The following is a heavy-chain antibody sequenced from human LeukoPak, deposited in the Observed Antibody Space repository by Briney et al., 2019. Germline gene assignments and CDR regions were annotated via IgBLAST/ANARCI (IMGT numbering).Heavy chain of an antibody. D-gene: IGHD5-18*01. CDR1: GGTFSSYA. V-gene: IGHV1-2*02. CDR2: INPNSGDT. J-gene: IGHJ4*02. Sequence: ASVKVSCKASGGTFSSYAISWVRQAPGQRLEWMGWINPNSGDTNYAQKFQGRVTMTRDTSISTAYMELSRLTSDDTAVYYCAREKDTAVVNELDYWGQGTLVTVSS. CDR3: AREKDTAVVNELDY.